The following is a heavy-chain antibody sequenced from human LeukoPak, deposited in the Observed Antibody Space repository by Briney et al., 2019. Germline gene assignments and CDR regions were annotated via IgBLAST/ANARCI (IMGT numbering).Heavy chain of an antibody. V-gene: IGHV3-30*18. CDR2: ISHDGSSK. CDR1: GFTFSSYG. D-gene: IGHD3-10*01. CDR3: ANENYYGSGSYPDY. J-gene: IGHJ4*02. Sequence: PGGSLRLSCAASGFTFSSYGMHWVRQAPGKGLEWVALISHDGSSKYYADSVKGRFTISRDNSKITLYLQMNSLRAEDTAVYYCANENYYGSGSYPDYWGQGTLVTVSS.